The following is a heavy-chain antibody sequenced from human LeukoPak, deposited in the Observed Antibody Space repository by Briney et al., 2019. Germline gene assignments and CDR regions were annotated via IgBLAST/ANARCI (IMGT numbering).Heavy chain of an antibody. Sequence: GASVKVSCTSSGGTFSTHIFNWVRQAPGQGLEWMGRITPIIGTTKYAQRFQGRVTITADTSTSTAYLELRGLTYDDSAVYYCTRVTLRGSKYNWFDPWGQGTHVSVSS. CDR3: TRVTLRGSKYNWFDP. J-gene: IGHJ5*02. CDR2: ITPIIGTT. V-gene: IGHV1-69*08. D-gene: IGHD1-26*01. CDR1: GGTFSTHI.